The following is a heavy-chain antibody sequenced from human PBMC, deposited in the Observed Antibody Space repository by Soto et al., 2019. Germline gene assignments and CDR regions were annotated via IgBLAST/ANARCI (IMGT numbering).Heavy chain of an antibody. V-gene: IGHV4-39*01. Sequence: QLQLQESGPGLVKPSETLSLTCTVSGGSISSSTYYWGWIRQPPGKGLEWIGSIYYSGSTYYNPSLKSRVTISVDTSKNQFSLKLSSVTAADTAVYYCARQEGGSYYRGYFQHWGQGTLVTVSS. CDR3: ARQEGGSYYRGYFQH. CDR2: IYYSGST. CDR1: GGSISSSTYY. J-gene: IGHJ1*01. D-gene: IGHD1-26*01.